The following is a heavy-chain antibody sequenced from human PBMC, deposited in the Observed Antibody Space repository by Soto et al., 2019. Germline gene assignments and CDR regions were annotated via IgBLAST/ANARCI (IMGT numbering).Heavy chain of an antibody. J-gene: IGHJ5*02. Sequence: LSLTCTVSGGSISSSSYYWGWIRQPPGKGLEWIGSIYYSGSTYYNPSLKSRVTVSVDTSKNQLSLNLNSVTAADTAVYYCARYVTFYYDSSGYFFDHWGQGTLVTVSS. CDR3: ARYVTFYYDSSGYFFDH. D-gene: IGHD3-22*01. CDR2: IYYSGST. CDR1: GGSISSSSYY. V-gene: IGHV4-39*01.